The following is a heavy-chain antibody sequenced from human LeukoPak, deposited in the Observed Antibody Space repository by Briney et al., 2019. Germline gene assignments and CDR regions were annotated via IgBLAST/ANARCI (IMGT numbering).Heavy chain of an antibody. Sequence: ASVKVSCKASGYTFTSYSIHWVRQAPGQGLERRGIINPSGGSANYAQKFQGRVTMTRDMSTSTVYMELSSLRFEDTAVYYCARARRPSWIQLWSPFDYWGQGTLVTVSS. V-gene: IGHV1-46*01. CDR2: INPSGGSA. D-gene: IGHD5-18*01. CDR3: ARARRPSWIQLWSPFDY. J-gene: IGHJ4*02. CDR1: GYTFTSYS.